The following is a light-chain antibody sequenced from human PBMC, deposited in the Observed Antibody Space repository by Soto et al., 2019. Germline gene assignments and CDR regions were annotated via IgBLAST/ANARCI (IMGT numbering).Light chain of an antibody. CDR2: AAS. V-gene: IGKV1-27*01. CDR3: QRYYNAPFT. Sequence: DLQVTQYPSSLSASVGDRVTITCRARQGIKNYLAWYQQKPGETPKLLIYAASTLESGIPPRFSGSGSGTDFTLTINNLQPEDVATYYCQRYYNAPFTFGGGTKVDI. CDR1: QGIKNY. J-gene: IGKJ4*01.